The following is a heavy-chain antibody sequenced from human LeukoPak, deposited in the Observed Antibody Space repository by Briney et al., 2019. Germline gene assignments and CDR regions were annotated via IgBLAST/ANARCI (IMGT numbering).Heavy chain of an antibody. CDR1: GYTFTSYY. V-gene: IGHV1-2*02. CDR3: ARDRVGSGWPRPFYFEF. D-gene: IGHD6-19*01. Sequence: GASVTVSYPHSGYTFTSYYLHWVRQAPGQGLEWMGWMNPNTGATIYAQKFQGRVTLTRDTSISTAYMELTSLRSDDTAIYYCARDRVGSGWPRPFYFEFWGQGTLVSVSS. CDR2: MNPNTGAT. J-gene: IGHJ4*02.